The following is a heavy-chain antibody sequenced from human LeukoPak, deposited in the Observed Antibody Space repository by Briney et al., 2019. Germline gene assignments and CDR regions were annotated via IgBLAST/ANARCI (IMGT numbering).Heavy chain of an antibody. Sequence: SETLSLTCTVSGGSISSYYWSWIRQPPGKGLEWIGHIYYSGSTKYNPSLKSRVTISVDTSKNQFSLKLSSVTAADTAVYYCALGKEGNFDYWGQGTLVTVSS. D-gene: IGHD7-27*01. CDR2: IYYSGST. CDR1: GGSISSYY. J-gene: IGHJ4*02. CDR3: ALGKEGNFDY. V-gene: IGHV4-59*08.